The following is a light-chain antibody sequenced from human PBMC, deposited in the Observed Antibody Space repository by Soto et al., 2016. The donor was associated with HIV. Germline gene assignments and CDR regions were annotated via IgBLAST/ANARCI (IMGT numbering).Light chain of an antibody. CDR2: DDS. CDR3: QVWDSSSDHYV. J-gene: IGLJ1*01. V-gene: IGLV3-21*03. CDR1: NIGTKS. Sequence: SYVLTQPPSVSVAPGKTASITCVGNNIGTKSVHWYQQKPGQAPVLVVYDDSDRPSGIPERFSGSNSGNTATLTISRVEAGDEADYYCQVWDSSSDHYVLGTATKVTVL.